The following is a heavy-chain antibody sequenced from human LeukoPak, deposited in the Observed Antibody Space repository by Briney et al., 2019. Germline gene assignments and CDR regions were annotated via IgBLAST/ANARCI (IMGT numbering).Heavy chain of an antibody. CDR2: IYYSGST. CDR3: ARVSSDGYNSYYFDY. J-gene: IGHJ4*02. Sequence: SETLSLTCTVSGGSISSGGYYWSWIRQHPGKGLEWIGYIYYSGSTYYNPSLKSRVTISVDTSKNQFSLKLSSATAADTAVYYCARVSSDGYNSYYFDYWGQGTLVTVSS. D-gene: IGHD5-24*01. V-gene: IGHV4-31*03. CDR1: GGSISSGGYY.